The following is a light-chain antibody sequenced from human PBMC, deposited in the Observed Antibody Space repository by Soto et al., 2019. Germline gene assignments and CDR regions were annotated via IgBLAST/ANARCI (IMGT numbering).Light chain of an antibody. CDR3: CSYAGSYTPVV. CDR2: DVS. J-gene: IGLJ2*01. CDR1: SSDVGGYNY. V-gene: IGLV2-11*01. Sequence: QSALTQLRSVSGSPGQSVTISCTGTSSDVGGYNYVSWYQQHPGKAPKVMIYDVSKRPSGVPDRFSGSKSGNTASLTISGLQAEDEADYYCCSYAGSYTPVVFGGGTKLTVL.